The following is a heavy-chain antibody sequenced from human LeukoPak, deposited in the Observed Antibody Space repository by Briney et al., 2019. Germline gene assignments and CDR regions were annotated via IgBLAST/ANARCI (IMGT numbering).Heavy chain of an antibody. V-gene: IGHV4-39*01. Sequence: PSETLSLTCTVSGGSISSYYWSWIRQPPGKGLEWIGSIYYTGNTYYNASLKSQVSISIDTSKNQFSLRLTSVTAADTAVYFCARQTGSGLFLLPGGQGTLVTVSS. J-gene: IGHJ4*02. CDR2: IYYTGNT. D-gene: IGHD3/OR15-3a*01. CDR1: GGSISSYY. CDR3: ARQTGSGLFLLP.